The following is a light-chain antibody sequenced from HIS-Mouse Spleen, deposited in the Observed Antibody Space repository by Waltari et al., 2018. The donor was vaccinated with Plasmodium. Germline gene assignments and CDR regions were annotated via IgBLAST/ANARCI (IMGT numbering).Light chain of an antibody. V-gene: IGLV3-27*01. J-gene: IGLJ3*02. CDR3: YSAADNNWV. Sequence: SYELTQPSSVSVSPGQTARTTCSGDVLAKKYARWYQQKPGQAPVLGIYKDSARPSGIPERFSGSSAGTTVTLTISWAQVEDEADYYCYSAADNNWVFGGGTKLTVL. CDR2: KDS. CDR1: VLAKKY.